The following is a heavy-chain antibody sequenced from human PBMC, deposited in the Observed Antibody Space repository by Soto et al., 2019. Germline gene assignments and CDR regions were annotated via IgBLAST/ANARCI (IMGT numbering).Heavy chain of an antibody. CDR1: CGSVSSGVFS. Sequence: PSETLSLTCAVSCGSVSSGVFSWNWIRQPPGQGLEWIGYISHGGSPHYTPSLRSRVSISVDRSTNVISLNLTSMTPADTAVYFCARGHYYYAMDVWGQGTTVTVSS. J-gene: IGHJ6*02. V-gene: IGHV4-30-2*01. CDR3: ARGHYYYAMDV. CDR2: ISHGGSP.